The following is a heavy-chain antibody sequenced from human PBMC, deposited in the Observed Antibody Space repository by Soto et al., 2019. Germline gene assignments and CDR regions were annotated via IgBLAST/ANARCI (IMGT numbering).Heavy chain of an antibody. D-gene: IGHD6-13*01. CDR2: ISAYNGNT. J-gene: IGHJ5*02. V-gene: IGHV1-18*01. CDR3: ARAFLGKQQLVQAAWFDP. Sequence: ASVKVSCKASGYTFTSYGISWVRQAPGQGLEWMGWISAYNGNTNYAQKLQGRVTMTTDTSTSTAYMELRSLRSDDTAVDYCARAFLGKQQLVQAAWFDPWGQGTLVTVSS. CDR1: GYTFTSYG.